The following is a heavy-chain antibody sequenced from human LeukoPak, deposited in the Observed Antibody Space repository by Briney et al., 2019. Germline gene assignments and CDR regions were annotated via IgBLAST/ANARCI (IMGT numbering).Heavy chain of an antibody. V-gene: IGHV3-23*01. D-gene: IGHD6-19*01. CDR3: AKETLQFRPLIAVAGPVD. CDR2: ISGSGGST. Sequence: GGSLRLSCAASGFTFSSYAMSWVRQAPGKGLEWVSAISGSGGSTYYADSVKGRFTISRDNSKNTLYLQMNSLRAEDTAVYYCAKETLQFRPLIAVAGPVDWGQGTLVTVSS. CDR1: GFTFSSYA. J-gene: IGHJ4*02.